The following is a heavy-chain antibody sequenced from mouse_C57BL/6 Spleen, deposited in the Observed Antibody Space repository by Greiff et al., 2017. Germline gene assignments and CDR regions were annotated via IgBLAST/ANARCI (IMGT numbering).Heavy chain of an antibody. J-gene: IGHJ3*01. CDR1: GYTFTDYE. Sequence: QVQLQQSGAELVRPGASVTLSCKASGYTFTDYEMHWVKQTPVHGLEWIGAIDPETGGTAYNQKFKGKAILTADKSSSTAYMELRSLTSEDSAVYYCTRGGYYGSGGFAYWGQGTLVTVSA. D-gene: IGHD1-1*01. CDR3: TRGGYYGSGGFAY. V-gene: IGHV1-15*01. CDR2: IDPETGGT.